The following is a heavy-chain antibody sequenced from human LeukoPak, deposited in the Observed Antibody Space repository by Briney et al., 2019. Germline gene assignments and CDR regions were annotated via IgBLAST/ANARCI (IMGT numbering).Heavy chain of an antibody. Sequence: GSLRLSCAASGFIFSDYVMSWVRQAPGKGLEWVSGISGSGGRTNYADSVKGRLTIYRENSKNRLYLQMNRLRAEDTALYFCAKHLWRDLLSFGEYYYLGHWGQGTLVTVSS. D-gene: IGHD3-10*01. CDR2: ISGSGGRT. CDR3: AKHLWRDLLSFGEYYYLGH. J-gene: IGHJ4*02. CDR1: GFIFSDYV. V-gene: IGHV3-23*01.